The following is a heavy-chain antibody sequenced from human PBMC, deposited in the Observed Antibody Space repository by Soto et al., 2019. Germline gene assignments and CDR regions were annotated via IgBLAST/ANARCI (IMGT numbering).Heavy chain of an antibody. CDR3: ALSNWFEP. CDR2: FRSYGSIK. V-gene: IGHV3-74*01. J-gene: IGHJ5*02. CDR1: GVTLSGYW. Sequence: GGSLRLSCEPSGVTLSGYWMHRVRQAPGAGVVWVSRFRSYGSIKRYTDSVQGRFNISRGNARITLYLQMTNLRHEDTVVNYCALSNWFEPWGPGTMVTVGS.